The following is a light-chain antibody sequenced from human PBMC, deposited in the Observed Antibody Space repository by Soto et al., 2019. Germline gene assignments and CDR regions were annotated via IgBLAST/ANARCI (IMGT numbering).Light chain of an antibody. J-gene: IGKJ1*01. Sequence: DIQMTQSPSTLSASVGDRVTITCRASQSISVWLAWYQQKPGKAPNLLIYQASRLESGVPSRFSGSGSGTDFTLTISSLQPEDFATYYCQQSYRTPPTFGQGTKVDIK. V-gene: IGKV1-5*03. CDR2: QAS. CDR3: QQSYRTPPT. CDR1: QSISVW.